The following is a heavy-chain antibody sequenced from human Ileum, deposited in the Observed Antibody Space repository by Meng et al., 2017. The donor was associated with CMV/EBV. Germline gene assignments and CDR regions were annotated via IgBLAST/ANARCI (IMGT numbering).Heavy chain of an antibody. Sequence: ASVKVSCKPSGYTFTSYAYNWVRQAPGQGLEWMGWISAYNGNTNYAQQFKGRLTLTTDTSTTTAYMELRSLRSDATAVYFCARDRVPIYYNNGPKAFYVGAKGQRSPSPQ. V-gene: IGHV1-18*01. D-gene: IGHD3-22*01. J-gene: IGHJ3*01. CDR2: ISAYNGNT. CDR3: ARDRVPIYYNNGPKAFYV. CDR1: GYTFTSYA.